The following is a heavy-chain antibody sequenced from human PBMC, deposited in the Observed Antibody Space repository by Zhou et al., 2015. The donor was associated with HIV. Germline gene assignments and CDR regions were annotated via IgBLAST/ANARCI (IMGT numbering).Heavy chain of an antibody. CDR2: INTNTGSP. D-gene: IGHD2-2*02. CDR3: ARDLDYTHEY. V-gene: IGHV7-4-1*02. Sequence: HVQLVQSGSELRKPGASVKVSCKGSGYIFTDFPLNWLRQAPGRGLEWLGWINTNTGSPTYAQNFTGRFVFSLDTSAGTAYLQISGLKAEDTAIYYCARDLDYTHEYWGQGTLVTVSS. CDR1: GYIFTDFP. J-gene: IGHJ4*02.